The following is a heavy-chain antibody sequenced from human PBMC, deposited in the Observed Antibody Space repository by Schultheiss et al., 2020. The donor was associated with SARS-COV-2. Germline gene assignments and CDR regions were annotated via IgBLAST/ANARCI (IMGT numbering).Heavy chain of an antibody. CDR1: GFTVSSNY. Sequence: GGSLRLSCAASGFTVSSNYMSWVRQAPGKGLEWVSVIYSGGSTYYADSVKGRFTISRHNSKNTLYLQMNSLRAEDTAVYYCAKRGYCSGGSCYSGYYYYYMDFWGKGTTVTVSS. CDR3: AKRGYCSGGSCYSGYYYYYMDF. J-gene: IGHJ6*03. D-gene: IGHD2-15*01. V-gene: IGHV3-53*04. CDR2: IYSGGST.